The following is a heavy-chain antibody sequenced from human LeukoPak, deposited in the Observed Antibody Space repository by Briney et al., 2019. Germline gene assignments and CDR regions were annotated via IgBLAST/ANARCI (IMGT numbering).Heavy chain of an antibody. V-gene: IGHV4-59*08. CDR1: GGSISGCY. D-gene: IGHD1-26*01. CDR2: IYYSGST. J-gene: IGHJ4*02. Sequence: SETLSLTCTVSGGSISGCYWSWIRQPPGKGLEWIGYIYYSGSTNYNPSLKSRVTMSVDTSKNQFSLKLSSVTAADTAVYYCARHLVGATGTGPFDYWGQGTLVTVSS. CDR3: ARHLVGATGTGPFDY.